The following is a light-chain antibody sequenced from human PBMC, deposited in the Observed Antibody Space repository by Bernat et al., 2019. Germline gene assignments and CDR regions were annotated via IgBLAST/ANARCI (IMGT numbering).Light chain of an antibody. V-gene: IGKV1-39*01. J-gene: IGKJ1*01. CDR1: QSIDSY. Sequence: DIQMTQSPSSLSASVGDRVTITCRASQSIDSYLHWYQQKSGKAPKLLIYAASSLQSGVPSRFSGSGSGADFTLTISSLQPEDSATYYCQQSCSTPRTFGQGTKLEIK. CDR3: QQSCSTPRT. CDR2: AAS.